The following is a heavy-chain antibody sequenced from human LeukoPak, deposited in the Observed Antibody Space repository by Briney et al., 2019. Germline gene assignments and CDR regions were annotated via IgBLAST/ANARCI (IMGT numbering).Heavy chain of an antibody. D-gene: IGHD6-6*01. CDR3: ARAPSQYTSSSLAFDI. Sequence: GGSLRLSCAASGFTFYGDAMSWVRQAPGEGLEWGSVISGSGGNTYYADSVKGRFTISRDNSKNTLYLQMNRLRAEDTAVYYCARAPSQYTSSSLAFDISGPGTIVTVSS. CDR1: GFTFYGDA. CDR2: ISGSGGNT. J-gene: IGHJ3*02. V-gene: IGHV3-23*01.